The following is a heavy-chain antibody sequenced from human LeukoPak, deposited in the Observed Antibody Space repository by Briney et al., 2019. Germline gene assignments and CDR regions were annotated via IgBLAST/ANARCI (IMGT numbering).Heavy chain of an antibody. CDR2: ISYDGSNK. D-gene: IGHD4-11*01. Sequence: PGGSLRLSCAASGFTFSSYAMHWVRQAPGKGLEWVAVISYDGSNKYYADSVKGRFTISRDNSKNTLYLQMNSLRAEDTAVYYCARGNTVTTLVAWDAFDIWGQGTMVTVSS. CDR1: GFTFSSYA. V-gene: IGHV3-30-3*01. CDR3: ARGNTVTTLVAWDAFDI. J-gene: IGHJ3*02.